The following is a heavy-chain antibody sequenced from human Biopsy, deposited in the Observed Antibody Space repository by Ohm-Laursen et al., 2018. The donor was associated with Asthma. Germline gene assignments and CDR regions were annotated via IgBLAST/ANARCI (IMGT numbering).Heavy chain of an antibody. Sequence: SLRLSCAAPGFTVSRDHMFWVRQAPGKGLEWVSVIYSGGTSHTADSVRGRFTISRDFSKNTLHLQTHSLRVEDTAVYYCARGDSSNWSHYYFDYWGQGTLVTVSS. CDR1: GFTVSRDH. V-gene: IGHV3-53*01. CDR3: ARGDSSNWSHYYFDY. D-gene: IGHD3-22*01. J-gene: IGHJ4*02. CDR2: IYSGGTS.